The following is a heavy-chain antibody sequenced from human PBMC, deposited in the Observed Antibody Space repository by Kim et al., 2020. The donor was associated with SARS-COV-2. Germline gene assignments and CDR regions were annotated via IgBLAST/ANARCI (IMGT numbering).Heavy chain of an antibody. J-gene: IGHJ4*02. D-gene: IGHD5-18*01. Sequence: DSVKGRFTISRDNSKNSLYLQMNSLRTEDTALYYCAKDRMIGYSYGHFDYWGQGTLVTVSS. V-gene: IGHV3-43*01. CDR3: AKDRMIGYSYGHFDY.